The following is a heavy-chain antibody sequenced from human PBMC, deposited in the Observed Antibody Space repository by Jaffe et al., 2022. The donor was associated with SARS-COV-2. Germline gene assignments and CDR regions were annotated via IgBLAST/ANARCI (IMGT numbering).Heavy chain of an antibody. CDR2: IYPGDSDI. J-gene: IGHJ4*02. CDR1: GYSFTTHW. CDR3: AARRVGLGYCASTSCQDFDY. D-gene: IGHD2-2*01. V-gene: IGHV5-51*01. Sequence: EVQLVQSGAEVKKPGESLKISCKGSGYSFTTHWIGWVRQMPGKGLEWMGIIYPGDSDIRYSPSFQGQVTISADKSINTAYLQWSSLKTSDTAMYYCAARRVGLGYCASTSCQDFDYWGQGTLVTVSS.